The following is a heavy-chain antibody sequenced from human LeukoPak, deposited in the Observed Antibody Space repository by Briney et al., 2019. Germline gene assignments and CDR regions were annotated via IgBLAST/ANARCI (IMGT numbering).Heavy chain of an antibody. D-gene: IGHD5-24*01. CDR2: ISYDGTNK. J-gene: IGHJ4*02. V-gene: IGHV3-30*08. CDR3: ARVTSRVVEMATIGLDY. Sequence: GGSLRLSCAASAFTFTDYAMHWVRQAPGKGLEWVAVISYDGTNKYYADSVKGRFTISRDDSKNTLYLQTNSLRADDTAVYYCARVTSRVVEMATIGLDYWGQGTLVTVSS. CDR1: AFTFTDYA.